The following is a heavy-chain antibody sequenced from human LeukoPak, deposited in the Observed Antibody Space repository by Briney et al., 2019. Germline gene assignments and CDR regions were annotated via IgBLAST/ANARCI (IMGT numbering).Heavy chain of an antibody. CDR1: GGSFSGYY. Sequence: NPSETLSLTCAVCGGSFSGYYCSWIRQPPGKGLEWIGEINHSGNTNYNPSLKSRVTISVDTSKNHFSLKLTSVTAADTAVYYCAKSNGYGLVDIWGQGTMVTVSS. J-gene: IGHJ3*02. CDR2: INHSGNT. V-gene: IGHV4-34*01. D-gene: IGHD3-10*01. CDR3: AKSNGYGLVDI.